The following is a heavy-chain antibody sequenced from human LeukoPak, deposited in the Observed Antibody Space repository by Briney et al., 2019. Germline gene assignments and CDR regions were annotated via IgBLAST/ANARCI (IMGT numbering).Heavy chain of an antibody. CDR1: GASLDRGDYY. Sequence: SETLSLTCAVSGASLDRGDYYWGWIRQSPGRGLECIASIHYSGNTYYDPSLKSRVTLSVDTSKNQFSLSLTSVTSADTAIYYYARHKIQRSLGGVPDWFDPWGQGTLITVSS. CDR3: ARHKIQRSLGGVPDWFDP. V-gene: IGHV4-39*07. J-gene: IGHJ5*02. CDR2: IHYSGNT. D-gene: IGHD3-3*01.